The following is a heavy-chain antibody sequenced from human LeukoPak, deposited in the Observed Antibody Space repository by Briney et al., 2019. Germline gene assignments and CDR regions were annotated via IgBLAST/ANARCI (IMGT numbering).Heavy chain of an antibody. Sequence: SGTLSLTCTVSGGSISSGSYYWSWIRQPAGKGLEWIGRIYTSGSTNYNPSLKSRVTISVDTSKNQFSLKLSSVTAADTAVYYCYRSDYYYYMDVWGKGTTVTVSS. CDR3: YRSDYYYYMDV. V-gene: IGHV4-61*02. CDR2: IYTSGST. J-gene: IGHJ6*03. CDR1: GGSISSGSYY. D-gene: IGHD4-11*01.